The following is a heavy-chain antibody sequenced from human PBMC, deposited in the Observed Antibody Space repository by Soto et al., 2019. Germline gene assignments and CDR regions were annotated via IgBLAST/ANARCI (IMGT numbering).Heavy chain of an antibody. D-gene: IGHD2-2*01. CDR3: ARAHCSTTRCDGVAY. J-gene: IGHJ4*02. V-gene: IGHV1-8*01. Sequence: QVQLVQSGAEVKKPGASVKVSCKASGYTFTSYDINWWRQATGQGLEWMGWKNPNSGNTGHAQKFQGRITMTFNTSISTAYMELGSLTSEDTAVYYCARAHCSTTRCDGVAYWGQGTLVTVSS. CDR2: KNPNSGNT. CDR1: GYTFTSYD.